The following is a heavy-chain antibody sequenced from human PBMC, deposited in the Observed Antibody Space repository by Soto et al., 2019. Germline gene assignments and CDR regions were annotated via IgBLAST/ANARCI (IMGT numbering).Heavy chain of an antibody. CDR2: ISTYSGDT. CDR3: ARHHGPTTSENWFDP. V-gene: IGHV1-18*01. CDR1: GYTFFTYD. J-gene: IGHJ5*02. D-gene: IGHD5-12*01. Sequence: SVKVSCKAPGYTFFTYDISWVRQAPGQGLEWMGWISTYSGDTKYAQKFQGRVTMTTDTSTTTAYLELRSLRSDDTAVYYCARHHGPTTSENWFDPWGQGTLVTVSS.